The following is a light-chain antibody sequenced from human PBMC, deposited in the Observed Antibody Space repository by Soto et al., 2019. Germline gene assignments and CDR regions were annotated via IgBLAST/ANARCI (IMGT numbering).Light chain of an antibody. CDR1: SSDVGGYGY. CDR2: DVT. CDR3: ASYTTSSTWV. J-gene: IGLJ3*02. V-gene: IGLV2-14*03. Sequence: QSALTQPASVSGSPGQSITISCTGTSSDVGGYGYVSWYQQHTGKTPKLMIYDVTNRPSGVSSRFSGSKSGNTASLTSSGLQAEDEADYYCASYTTSSTWVFGGGTKLTVL.